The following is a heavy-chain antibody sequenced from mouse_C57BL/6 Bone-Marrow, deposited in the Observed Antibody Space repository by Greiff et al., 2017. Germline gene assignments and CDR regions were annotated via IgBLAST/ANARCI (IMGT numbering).Heavy chain of an antibody. CDR3: ARSGGDRGYAMDY. Sequence: VQLQQPGAELVMPGASVKLSCKASGYTFTSYWMHWVKQRPGQGLEWIGEIDPSDSYTNYNQKFKGKSTLTVDKSSSTAYMQLSSLTSEDSAVYYCARSGGDRGYAMDYWGQGTSVTVSS. CDR1: GYTFTSYW. D-gene: IGHD3-1*01. CDR2: IDPSDSYT. V-gene: IGHV1-69*01. J-gene: IGHJ4*01.